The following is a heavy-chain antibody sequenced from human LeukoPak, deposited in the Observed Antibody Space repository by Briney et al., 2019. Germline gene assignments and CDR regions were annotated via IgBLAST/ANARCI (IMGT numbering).Heavy chain of an antibody. CDR2: INHSGST. CDR3: ATISGNFDYFDY. Sequence: PSETLSLTCAVYGGSFSGYYWSWIRQPPGKGLEWIGEINHSGSTNYNPSLKSRVTISVDTSKNQFSLKLSSVTAADTAVYYCATISGNFDYFDYWGQGTLVTVSS. J-gene: IGHJ4*02. V-gene: IGHV4-34*01. CDR1: GGSFSGYY. D-gene: IGHD1-26*01.